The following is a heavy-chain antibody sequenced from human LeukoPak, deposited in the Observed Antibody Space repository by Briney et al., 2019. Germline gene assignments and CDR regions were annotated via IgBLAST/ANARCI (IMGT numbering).Heavy chain of an antibody. CDR1: GGTFSSYA. D-gene: IGHD3-22*01. CDR2: IIPIFGIA. V-gene: IGHV1-69*04. Sequence: ASVKVSCKASGGTFSSYAISWVRQAPGQGLEWMGRIIPIFGIANYAQKFQGRVTITADKSTSTAYMELSSLRSEDTAVYYCARNYYDTPPDYWGQGTQVTVSS. J-gene: IGHJ4*02. CDR3: ARNYYDTPPDY.